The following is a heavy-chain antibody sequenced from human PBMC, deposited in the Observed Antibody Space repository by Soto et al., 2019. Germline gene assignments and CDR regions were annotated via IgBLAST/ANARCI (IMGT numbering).Heavy chain of an antibody. V-gene: IGHV3-30*18. J-gene: IGHJ4*02. CDR1: GFTFSDYA. CDR3: GKGGRQWLVTSDFNY. D-gene: IGHD6-19*01. CDR2: VSHDGRNT. Sequence: VQLVESGGGVVQPGRSLRLSCAASGFTFSDYAMHWVRQAPGKGLEWVAVVSHDGRNTHYADSVKGRFTISRDSSKNTVSLERTSLRAEDTAVYYCGKGGRQWLVTSDFNYWGQGALVTVSS.